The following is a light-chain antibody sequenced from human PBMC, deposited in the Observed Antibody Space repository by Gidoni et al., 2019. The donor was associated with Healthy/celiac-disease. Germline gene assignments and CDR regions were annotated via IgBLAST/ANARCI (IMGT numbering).Light chain of an antibody. V-gene: IGKV3-11*01. CDR3: QQRSNWPPLFT. CDR2: DAS. J-gene: IGKJ3*01. Sequence: EIVLTQSPATLSWSPGERAPLSCRASQSVSSYLAWYQQKPGQAPRLLIYDASNRATGIPARFSGSGSGTDFTLTISSLEPEDFAVYYCQQRSNWPPLFTFGPGTKVDIK. CDR1: QSVSSY.